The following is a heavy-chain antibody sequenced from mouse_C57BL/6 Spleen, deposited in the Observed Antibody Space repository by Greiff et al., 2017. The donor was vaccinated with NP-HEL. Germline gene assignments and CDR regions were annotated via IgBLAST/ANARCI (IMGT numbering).Heavy chain of an antibody. D-gene: IGHD1-1*01. Sequence: QVHVKQSGAELVRPGASVTLSCKASGYTFTDYEMHWVKQTPVHGLEWIGAIDPETGGTAYNQKFKGKAILTADKSSSTAYMELRSLTSEDSAVYYCTRIYYGRHFDYWGQGTTLTVSS. CDR1: GYTFTDYE. CDR3: TRIYYGRHFDY. V-gene: IGHV1-15*01. CDR2: IDPETGGT. J-gene: IGHJ2*01.